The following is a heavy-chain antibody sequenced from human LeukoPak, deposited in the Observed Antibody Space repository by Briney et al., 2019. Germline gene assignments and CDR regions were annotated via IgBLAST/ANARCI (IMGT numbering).Heavy chain of an antibody. J-gene: IGHJ4*02. D-gene: IGHD4-23*01. CDR3: ARIRWPYYFDY. V-gene: IGHV3-48*04. Sequence: GGSLRLSCAASGFTFSTHDLNWVRQAPGKGLEWVSFISSRSSTIYYADSVKGRFTISRDNAKNSLYLQMNSLRAEDTAVYYCARIRWPYYFDYWGQGTLVTVSS. CDR2: ISSRSSTI. CDR1: GFTFSTHD.